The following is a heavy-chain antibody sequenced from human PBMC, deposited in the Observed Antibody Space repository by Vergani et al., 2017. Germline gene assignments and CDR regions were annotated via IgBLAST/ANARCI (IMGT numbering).Heavy chain of an antibody. Sequence: QVQLVQSGAEVKKPGASVKVSCKASGYTFTSYDINWVRQATGQGLEWMGWMNPNSGNTGYAQKFQGRVTMTRNTSISTAYMELSSLRSEDTAVYYWARGRPGYHDFWSVTLSNYYYYYGMDVWGQGTTVTVSS. CDR1: GYTFTSYD. D-gene: IGHD3-3*01. CDR3: ARGRPGYHDFWSVTLSNYYYYYGMDV. V-gene: IGHV1-8*01. CDR2: MNPNSGNT. J-gene: IGHJ6*02.